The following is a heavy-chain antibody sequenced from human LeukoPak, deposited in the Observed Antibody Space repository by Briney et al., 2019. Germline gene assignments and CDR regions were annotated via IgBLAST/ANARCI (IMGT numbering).Heavy chain of an antibody. CDR1: GGSISGYY. D-gene: IGHD1-26*01. CDR2: IYYSGST. V-gene: IGHV4-59*08. CDR3: ARLVGAYYFDY. Sequence: PSETLSLTCTVSGGSISGYYWSWIRQPPGKGLEWIGYIYYSGSTNYNPSLKSRVTISVDTSKNQFSLKLSSVTAADTAVYYCARLVGAYYFDYWGQGTLVTVSS. J-gene: IGHJ4*02.